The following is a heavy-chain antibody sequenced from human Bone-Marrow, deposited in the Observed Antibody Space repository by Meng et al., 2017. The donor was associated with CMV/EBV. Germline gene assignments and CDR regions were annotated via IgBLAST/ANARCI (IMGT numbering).Heavy chain of an antibody. CDR2: IYYSGST. Sequence: SETLSLTCSVSGGSISNYYWSWIRQPPGKGLEWIGYIYYSGSTNYNPSLKSRVAISVDTSKNQFSLKLSSVTAADTAVYYCAREGYSNYASQRYYGMDVWGQGTTVTVSS. CDR1: GGSISNYY. J-gene: IGHJ6*02. CDR3: AREGYSNYASQRYYGMDV. V-gene: IGHV4-59*01. D-gene: IGHD4-11*01.